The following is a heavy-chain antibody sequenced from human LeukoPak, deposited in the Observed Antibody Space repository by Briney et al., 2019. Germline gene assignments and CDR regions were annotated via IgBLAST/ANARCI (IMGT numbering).Heavy chain of an antibody. D-gene: IGHD1-7*01. CDR3: ATESWNYVNYPLIS. V-gene: IGHV1-18*01. J-gene: IGHJ4*02. CDR2: ISAYNGNT. CDR1: GYTFTSYG. Sequence: GASVKVSCKASGYTFTSYGISWVRQAPGQGLEWMGWISAYNGNTNYAQKFQGRVTMTRDTSISTAYMELSSLTSDDTAVYYCATESWNYVNYPLISWGQGTLVTVSS.